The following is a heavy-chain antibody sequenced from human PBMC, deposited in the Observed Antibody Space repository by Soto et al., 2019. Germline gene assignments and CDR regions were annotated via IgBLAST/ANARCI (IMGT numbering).Heavy chain of an antibody. CDR2: IYYSGST. D-gene: IGHD6-6*01. Sequence: SSETLSLTCAVSGYSISSSNWWGWIRQPPGKGLEWIGYIYYSGSTNYNPSLKSRVTISVDTSKNQFSLKLSSVTAADTAVYYCARHSVGGSSSFVGAEPYYYYYYMDVGGKGTTVTVSS. J-gene: IGHJ6*03. CDR1: GYSISSSNW. CDR3: ARHSVGGSSSFVGAEPYYYYYYMDV. V-gene: IGHV4-28*01.